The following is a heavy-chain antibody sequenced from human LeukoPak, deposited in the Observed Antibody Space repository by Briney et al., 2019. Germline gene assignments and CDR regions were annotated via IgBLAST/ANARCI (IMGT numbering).Heavy chain of an antibody. J-gene: IGHJ6*02. CDR2: ISYDGSNK. V-gene: IGHV3-30-3*01. CDR3: ARDGPLGYCSGGSCYYYGMDV. D-gene: IGHD2-15*01. CDR1: GFTFSSYA. Sequence: GGSLRLSCAASGFTFSSYAMHWVRQAPGKGLEWVAVISYDGSNKYYADSVKGRFTISRDNAKNSLYLQINSLRAEDTALYHCARDGPLGYCSGGSCYYYGMDVWGQGTTVTVSS.